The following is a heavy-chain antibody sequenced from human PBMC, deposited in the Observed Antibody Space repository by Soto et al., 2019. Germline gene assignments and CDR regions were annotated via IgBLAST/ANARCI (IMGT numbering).Heavy chain of an antibody. V-gene: IGHV1-18*01. CDR1: NYLFGAVG. CDR2: ITPYNGNT. J-gene: IGHJ3*01. CDR3: ARISARRNDFDV. Sequence: QVQLVQSGAEVKNPGASVKVSCQASNYLFGAVGISWVRQAPGQGLEWMGWITPYNGNTHYAEKFQDRVTMTADKSTTTAYMEVRRLTSDDPSVDFCARISARRNDFDVWGQGTVVTVSS.